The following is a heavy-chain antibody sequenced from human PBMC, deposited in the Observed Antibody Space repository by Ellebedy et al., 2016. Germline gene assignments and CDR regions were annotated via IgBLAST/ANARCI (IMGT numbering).Heavy chain of an antibody. CDR1: GGSISTTDYY. V-gene: IGHV4-34*01. CDR3: ATRELDISLGAFDI. Sequence: SETLSLXXTVSGGSISTTDYYWSWIRQPPGKGLEWIGEINHSGSTNYNPSLKSRVTISVDTSKNQFSLKLSSVTAADTAVYYCATRELDISLGAFDIWGQGTMVTVSS. D-gene: IGHD3-3*02. CDR2: INHSGST. J-gene: IGHJ3*02.